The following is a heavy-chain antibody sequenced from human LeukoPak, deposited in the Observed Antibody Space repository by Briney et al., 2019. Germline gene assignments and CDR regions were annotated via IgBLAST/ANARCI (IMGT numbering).Heavy chain of an antibody. CDR3: ARLGVDTAM. J-gene: IGHJ4*02. D-gene: IGHD5-18*01. CDR1: GGSFSGYY. CDR2: INRSGST. V-gene: IGHV4-34*01. Sequence: PSETLSLTCAVYGGSFSGYYWSWIRQPPGKGLEWIGEINRSGSTNYNPSLKSRVTISVDTSKNQFSLKLSSVTAADTAVYYCARLGVDTAMWGQGTLVTVSS.